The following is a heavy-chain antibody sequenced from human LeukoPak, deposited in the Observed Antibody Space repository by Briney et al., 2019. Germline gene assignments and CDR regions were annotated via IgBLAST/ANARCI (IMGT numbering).Heavy chain of an antibody. V-gene: IGHV3-7*01. D-gene: IGHD1-26*01. J-gene: IGHJ4*02. CDR3: ARALDRVGATSYFDY. Sequence: GGSLRLSCAASGFTFSSYWMSWVRQAPGNGLEWVANIHQDGSEEYYVDSVKGRFTISRDNAKSSLYLQMNSLRAEDTAVYYCARALDRVGATSYFDYWGQGTLVTVSS. CDR1: GFTFSSYW. CDR2: IHQDGSEE.